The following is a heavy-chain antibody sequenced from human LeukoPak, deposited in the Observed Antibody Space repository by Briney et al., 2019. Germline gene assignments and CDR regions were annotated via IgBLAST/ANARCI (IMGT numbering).Heavy chain of an antibody. J-gene: IGHJ1*01. Sequence: GASVKVSCKASGYTFTSYGISWVRQAPGQGLEWMGWISAYNGNTNYAQKFQGRVTITADKSTSTAYMELSSLRSEDTAVYYCARGGGIAARLEYFQHWGQGTLVTVSS. CDR2: ISAYNGNT. CDR3: ARGGGIAARLEYFQH. D-gene: IGHD6-6*01. V-gene: IGHV1-18*01. CDR1: GYTFTSYG.